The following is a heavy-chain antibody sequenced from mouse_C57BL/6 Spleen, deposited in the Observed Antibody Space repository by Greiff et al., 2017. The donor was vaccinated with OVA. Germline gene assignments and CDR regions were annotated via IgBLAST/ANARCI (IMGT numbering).Heavy chain of an antibody. J-gene: IGHJ4*01. D-gene: IGHD2-4*01. Sequence: EVQLQQSGPELVKPGASVKISCKASGYTFTDYYMNWVKQSHGKSLEWIGDINPNNGGTSYNQKFKGKATLTVDKSSSTAYMELRSLTSEDSAVYYCARQKRLRQGYYYAMDYWGQGTSVTVSS. CDR2: INPNNGGT. CDR3: ARQKRLRQGYYYAMDY. CDR1: GYTFTDYY. V-gene: IGHV1-26*01.